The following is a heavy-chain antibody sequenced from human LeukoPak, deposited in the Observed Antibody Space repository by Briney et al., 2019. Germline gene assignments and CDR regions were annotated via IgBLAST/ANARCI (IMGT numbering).Heavy chain of an antibody. D-gene: IGHD3-9*01. CDR2: IGFGDDSA. V-gene: IGHV3-23*01. CDR1: GFTFNSYA. J-gene: IGHJ5*02. Sequence: GSLILSCAASGFTFNSYAMSWVRQAPGKGLEWVSTIGFGDDSAYYADSVKGRFTISRDNSKNTLYLQMNYLRAEDTAVYYCAKDPTSVGGRHDWLLDSWGQGALVTVSS. CDR3: AKDPTSVGGRHDWLLDS.